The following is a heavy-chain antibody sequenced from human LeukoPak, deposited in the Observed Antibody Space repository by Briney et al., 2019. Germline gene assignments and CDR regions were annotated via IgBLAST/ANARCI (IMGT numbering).Heavy chain of an antibody. V-gene: IGHV1-46*01. CDR2: VNPNDGST. Sequence: ASVKVSCKGFGYTFTNYYMHWVRQAPGQGPEWMGIVNPNDGSTTYAQKFQGRVTMTRDMSMNTVYMELSSLRSDDTAEYFCAIVSPMTTVARGQGAFDIWGQGTMVIVSA. D-gene: IGHD4-23*01. CDR3: AIVSPMTTVARGQGAFDI. J-gene: IGHJ3*02. CDR1: GYTFTNYY.